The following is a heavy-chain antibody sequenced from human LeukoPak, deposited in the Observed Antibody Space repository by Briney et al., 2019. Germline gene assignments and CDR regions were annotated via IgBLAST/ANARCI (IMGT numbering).Heavy chain of an antibody. V-gene: IGHV4-39*07. CDR1: GGSISSSSYY. J-gene: IGHJ3*02. Sequence: SETLSLTCTVSGGSISSSSYYWGWIRQPPGKGLEWIGSIYYSGSTYYNPFLRSRVTISVDTSKNQFSLKLSSVTAADTAVYYCARDGITMVRGGIDAFDIWGQGTMVTVSS. D-gene: IGHD3-10*01. CDR3: ARDGITMVRGGIDAFDI. CDR2: IYYSGST.